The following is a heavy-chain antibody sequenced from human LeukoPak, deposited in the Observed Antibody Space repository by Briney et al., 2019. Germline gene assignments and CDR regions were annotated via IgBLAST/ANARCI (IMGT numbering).Heavy chain of an antibody. CDR3: ARTSTGTTGGYDV. Sequence: GASVRVSCKASGYTFTSYDINWVRQASGQGREWMGWINPNSGNTGFTQKFQGRVTVTRSTSISTAYMELSTLTSDATAVYYCARTSTGTTGGYDVWGQGTLVTVSS. CDR2: INPNSGNT. CDR1: GYTFTSYD. D-gene: IGHD1-1*01. V-gene: IGHV1-8*01. J-gene: IGHJ4*02.